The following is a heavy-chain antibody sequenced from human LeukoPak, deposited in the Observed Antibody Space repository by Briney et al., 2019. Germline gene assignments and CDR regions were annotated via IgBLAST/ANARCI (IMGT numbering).Heavy chain of an antibody. J-gene: IGHJ4*02. CDR2: IYYSGST. V-gene: IGHV4-59*01. D-gene: IGHD1-26*01. Sequence: SETLSLTCTVSGGSISSYYWSWIRQPPGKGLEWIGYIYYSGSTNYNPSLKSRVTISVETSKNQFSLKLTSVTAADTAVYYCARGVNSGYFDYCGQGTLVTVSS. CDR3: ARGVNSGYFDY. CDR1: GGSISSYY.